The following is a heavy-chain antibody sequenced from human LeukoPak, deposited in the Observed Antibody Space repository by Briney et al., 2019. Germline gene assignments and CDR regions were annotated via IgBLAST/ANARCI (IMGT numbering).Heavy chain of an antibody. CDR2: IYYSGST. D-gene: IGHD6-13*01. CDR3: AREGAAADYYYFDY. J-gene: IGHJ4*02. Sequence: TSQTLSLTCTVSGGSISSGGYYWSWIRQPPGKGLEWIGSIYYSGSTYYNPSLKSRVTISVDTSKNQFSLKLSSVTAADTAVYYCAREGAAADYYYFDYWGQGTLVTVSS. V-gene: IGHV4-30-2*03. CDR1: GGSISSGGYY.